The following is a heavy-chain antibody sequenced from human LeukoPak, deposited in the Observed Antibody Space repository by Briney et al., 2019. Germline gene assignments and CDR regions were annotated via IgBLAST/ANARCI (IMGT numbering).Heavy chain of an antibody. D-gene: IGHD1-26*01. Sequence: GGSLRLSCAASGFTLSNYWIHWVRQAPGKGLVWVSRINTDGSSTNYADSVRGRFTVSRDNAKNTLCLQMNSLRVEDTAVYYCARVIGWDEPFDLWGHGTLVTVSS. CDR3: ARVIGWDEPFDL. CDR2: INTDGSST. V-gene: IGHV3-74*01. CDR1: GFTLSNYW. J-gene: IGHJ3*01.